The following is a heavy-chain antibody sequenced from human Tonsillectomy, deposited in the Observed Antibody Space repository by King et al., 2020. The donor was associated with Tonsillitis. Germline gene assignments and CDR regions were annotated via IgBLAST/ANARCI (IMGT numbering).Heavy chain of an antibody. Sequence: VQLVESGGGLVQPGGSLRLSCAASEFTFSNYWMTWVRQAPGKGLEWVANIKQDGNEKHYVDSVEGRFTISRDNAKNSLYLQMNSLRAADTAVYYCAAGYCASDKAYYYYYAMDVWGQGTTVTVSS. D-gene: IGHD2-15*01. CDR3: AAGYCASDKAYYYYYAMDV. CDR1: EFTFSNYW. CDR2: IKQDGNEK. V-gene: IGHV3-7*03. J-gene: IGHJ6*02.